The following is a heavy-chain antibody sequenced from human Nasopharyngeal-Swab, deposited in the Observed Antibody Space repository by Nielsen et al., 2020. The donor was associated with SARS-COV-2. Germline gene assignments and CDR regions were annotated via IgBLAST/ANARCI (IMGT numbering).Heavy chain of an antibody. CDR1: GFTFSSYG. V-gene: IGHV3-30*18. CDR3: AKDPTYYDILTGYYFREASHYYYYGMDV. Sequence: GESLKISCAASGFTFSSYGMHWVRQAPGKGLEWVAVISYDGSNKYYADSVKGRSTISRDNSKNTLYLQMNSLRAEDTAVYYCAKDPTYYDILTGYYFREASHYYYYGMDVWGQGTTVTVSS. J-gene: IGHJ6*02. D-gene: IGHD3-9*01. CDR2: ISYDGSNK.